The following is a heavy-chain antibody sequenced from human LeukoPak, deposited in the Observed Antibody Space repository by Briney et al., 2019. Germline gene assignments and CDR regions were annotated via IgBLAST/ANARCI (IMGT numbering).Heavy chain of an antibody. D-gene: IGHD3-10*01. Sequence: GGSLRLSCAASGFTFSSHGMHWVRHAPGKGLEWMALIWYDGSKKYYADSVKGQFSISRDNSKNTLYLQMNSLRAEDTAVYYCARDYGSGSDGRYYYYYGMDVWGQGTTVTVSS. CDR1: GFTFSSHG. V-gene: IGHV3-33*01. J-gene: IGHJ6*02. CDR3: ARDYGSGSDGRYYYYYGMDV. CDR2: IWYDGSKK.